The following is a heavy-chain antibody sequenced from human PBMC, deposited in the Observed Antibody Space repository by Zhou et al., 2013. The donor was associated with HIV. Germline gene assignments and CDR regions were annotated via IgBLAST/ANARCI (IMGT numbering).Heavy chain of an antibody. J-gene: IGHJ4*02. CDR3: ARERYGVYDASGYSFDY. D-gene: IGHD3-22*01. V-gene: IGHV1-46*01. Sequence: QVQLVQSGAEVRRPGASVKVSCKASGYTFTTYLMHWVRQAPGQGLEWMGAITPTTGGTSYGQKFQGRVTLTRDTSTSTIYMELNSLRSEDTAVYYCARERYGVYDASGYSFDYVGQGTLVTVSS. CDR2: ITPTTGGT. CDR1: GYTFTTYL.